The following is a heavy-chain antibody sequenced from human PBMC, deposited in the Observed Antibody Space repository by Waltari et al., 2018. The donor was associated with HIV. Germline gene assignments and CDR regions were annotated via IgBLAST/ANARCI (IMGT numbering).Heavy chain of an antibody. J-gene: IGHJ4*02. Sequence: EVQLLESGGGLVQPGGSLRLSCAASGFTFRRYAMSWVRQAPGKGLEWVSAISGSGGSTYYADSVKGRFTISRDNSKNTLYLQMNSLRAEDTAVYYCANKQYGSGMGYWGQGTLVTVSS. CDR2: ISGSGGST. D-gene: IGHD3-10*01. V-gene: IGHV3-23*01. CDR1: GFTFRRYA. CDR3: ANKQYGSGMGY.